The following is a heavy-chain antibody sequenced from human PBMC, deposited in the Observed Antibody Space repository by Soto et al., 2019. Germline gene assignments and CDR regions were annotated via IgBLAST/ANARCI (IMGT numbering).Heavy chain of an antibody. V-gene: IGHV3-21*01. J-gene: IGHJ4*02. CDR3: ARVAVQLVGPYYFDY. CDR2: ISSSSSYI. CDR1: GFTFSSYS. D-gene: IGHD6-6*01. Sequence: GGSLRLSCAASGFTFSSYSMNWVRQAPGKGLEWVSSISSSSSYIYYADSVKGRFTISRDNAKNSLYLQMNSLRAEDTAVYYCARVAVQLVGPYYFDYWGQGTLVTVSS.